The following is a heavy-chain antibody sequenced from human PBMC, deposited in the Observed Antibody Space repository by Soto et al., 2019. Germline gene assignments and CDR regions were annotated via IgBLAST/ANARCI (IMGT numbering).Heavy chain of an antibody. V-gene: IGHV6-1*01. CDR3: ARSEEDSDYYYYGLDV. CDR1: EDSVSSSSVA. Sequence: SPTLSLTCVISEDSVSSSSVAWNWVRQSPSRGLEWLGRTYYRSRWYSDFAVSVRGRIVINADTSKNQFSLQLNSVTPEDTAVYFCARSEEDSDYYYYGLDVWGQGTTVTVSS. D-gene: IGHD2-15*01. J-gene: IGHJ6*02. CDR2: TYYRSRWYS.